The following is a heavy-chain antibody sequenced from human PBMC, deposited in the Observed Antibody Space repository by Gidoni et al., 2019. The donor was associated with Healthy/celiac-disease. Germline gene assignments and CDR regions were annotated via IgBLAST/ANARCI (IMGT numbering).Heavy chain of an antibody. CDR2: ISGSGGST. J-gene: IGHJ2*01. D-gene: IGHD3-22*01. V-gene: IGHV3-23*04. CDR1: GFTFHSSA. Sequence: EVRLVESGGGLVQPGGSLRRYCAGSGFTFHSSAMSWVRQAPGKGLEWVSAISGSGGSTYYADSVKGRFTISRDNSKNTLYLQMNSLRAEDTAVYYCAKDGKSYYHDSSGYPEGWYFDLWGRGTLVTVSS. CDR3: AKDGKSYYHDSSGYPEGWYFDL.